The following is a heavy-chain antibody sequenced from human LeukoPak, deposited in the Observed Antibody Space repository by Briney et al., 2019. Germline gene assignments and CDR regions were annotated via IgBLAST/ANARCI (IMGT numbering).Heavy chain of an antibody. CDR1: GFTFSSYA. CDR2: ISGSGGGT. CDR3: AKDLAPRIAVAGKGVY. Sequence: GGSLRLSCAASGFTFSSYAMSWVRQAPGKGLEWVSAISGSGGGTYYADSVKGRFTISRDNSKNTLYLQMNSLRAEDTAVYYCAKDLAPRIAVAGKGVYWGQGTLVTVSS. D-gene: IGHD6-19*01. J-gene: IGHJ4*02. V-gene: IGHV3-23*01.